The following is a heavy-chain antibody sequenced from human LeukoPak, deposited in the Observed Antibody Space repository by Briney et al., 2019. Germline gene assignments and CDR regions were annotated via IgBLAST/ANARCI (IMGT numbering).Heavy chain of an antibody. CDR1: GYTFTSYG. CDR2: ISAYNGNT. D-gene: IGHD3-22*01. J-gene: IGHJ5*02. V-gene: IGHV1-18*01. CDR3: ARYYYDSSGPRDNWFDP. Sequence: GASVKVSRKASGYTFTSYGISWVRQAPGQGLEWMGWISAYNGNTNYAQKLQGRVTMTTDTSTSTAYMELRSLRSDDTAVYYCARYYYDSSGPRDNWFDPWGQGTLVTVSS.